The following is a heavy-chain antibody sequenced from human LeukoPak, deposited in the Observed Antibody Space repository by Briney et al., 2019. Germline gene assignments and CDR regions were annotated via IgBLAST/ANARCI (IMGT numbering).Heavy chain of an antibody. CDR2: ISTNTTTI. CDR3: VRVGTSFDI. J-gene: IGHJ3*02. V-gene: IGHV3-48*01. Sequence: GGTLRLSCAASGFTFKFYSMNWVRQAPGKGLEWVSYISTNTTTIYYADSVKGRFTISRDNAKNSLYLQMNSLRVEDTAVYYCVRVGTSFDIWGQGTMVTVSS. CDR1: GFTFKFYS. D-gene: IGHD7-27*01.